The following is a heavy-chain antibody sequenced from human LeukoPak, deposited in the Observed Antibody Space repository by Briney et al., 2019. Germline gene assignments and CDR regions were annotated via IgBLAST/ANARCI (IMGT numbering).Heavy chain of an antibody. CDR3: ARDLRLTSGSSGFDP. Sequence: APVKVSCKASGYTFTGYYMHWVRQAPGQGLEWMGWINPNSGGTNYAQKFQGRVTMTRDTSISTAYMELSRLTSDDTAVYYCARDLRLTSGSSGFDPWGQGTLVTVSS. CDR1: GYTFTGYY. CDR2: INPNSGGT. D-gene: IGHD1-26*01. V-gene: IGHV1-2*02. J-gene: IGHJ5*02.